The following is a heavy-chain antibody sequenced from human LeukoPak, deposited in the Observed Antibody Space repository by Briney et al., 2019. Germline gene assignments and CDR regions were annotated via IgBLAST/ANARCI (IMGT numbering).Heavy chain of an antibody. V-gene: IGHV3-30*02. J-gene: IGHJ4*02. CDR3: AKVPAVASPI. Sequence: GGSLRLSCAASGFTFSSYGMHWVRQAPGKGPEWVAFIRYDGSNKYYADSVKGRFTISRDNSKNTLYLQMNSLRAEDTAVYYCAKVPAVASPIWGQGTLVTVSS. CDR2: IRYDGSNK. CDR1: GFTFSSYG. D-gene: IGHD6-19*01.